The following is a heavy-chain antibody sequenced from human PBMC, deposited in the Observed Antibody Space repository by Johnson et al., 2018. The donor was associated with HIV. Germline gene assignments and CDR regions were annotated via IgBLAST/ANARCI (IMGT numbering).Heavy chain of an antibody. Sequence: QVQLVESGGGVVQPGGSLRLSCAASGFSFSSYGMHWVRQAPDKGLEWVAFIRYDGSKTYYEDSVKGRFTISRDDSKNTLYLQMNSLRAEDTAVYYCANFRYSSSPDAFDIWGQGTMVTVSS. CDR3: ANFRYSSSPDAFDI. V-gene: IGHV3-30*02. J-gene: IGHJ3*02. CDR1: GFSFSSYG. D-gene: IGHD6-6*01. CDR2: IRYDGSKT.